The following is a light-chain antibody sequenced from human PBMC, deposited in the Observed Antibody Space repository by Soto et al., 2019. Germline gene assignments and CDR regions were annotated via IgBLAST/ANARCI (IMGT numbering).Light chain of an antibody. J-gene: IGKJ5*01. V-gene: IGKV3-15*01. CDR1: QSVSSN. CDR2: GAS. Sequence: EIVMTQSPATLSVSPGERATLSCRASQSVSSNLAWYQQKPGQAPRLLIYGASTRATGIPARFSGSGSGTEFSLTISSLQSADFAVYYCQHYNNWPPVTFGQGTRLESK. CDR3: QHYNNWPPVT.